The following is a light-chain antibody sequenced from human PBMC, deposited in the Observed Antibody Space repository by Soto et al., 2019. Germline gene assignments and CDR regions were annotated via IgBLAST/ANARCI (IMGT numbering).Light chain of an antibody. Sequence: EIVLTQSPATLSLTPGERATLSCRASQSVSSYLAWYQQKPGQAPRLLIYGASSRATGIPDRFSGSGSGTDFTLTISRLELEDFAVYYCHQYGRSPMFTLGPGTKVDIK. CDR1: QSVSSY. CDR2: GAS. J-gene: IGKJ3*01. V-gene: IGKV3-20*01. CDR3: HQYGRSPMFT.